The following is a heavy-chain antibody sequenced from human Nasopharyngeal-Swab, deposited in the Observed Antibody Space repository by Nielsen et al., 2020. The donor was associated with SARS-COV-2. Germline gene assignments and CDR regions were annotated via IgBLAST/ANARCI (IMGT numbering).Heavy chain of an antibody. Sequence: SETLSLTCTVSGGSISSYYWSWIRQPPGKGLEWIGYIYYSGRTNYNPSLKSRVTISVDTSKNQFSLKLSSVTAADTAVYYCARDSVYYGDYQPYYGMDGWGQGTTVTVSS. CDR3: ARDSVYYGDYQPYYGMDG. V-gene: IGHV4-59*13. CDR2: IYYSGRT. D-gene: IGHD4-17*01. J-gene: IGHJ6*02. CDR1: GGSISSYY.